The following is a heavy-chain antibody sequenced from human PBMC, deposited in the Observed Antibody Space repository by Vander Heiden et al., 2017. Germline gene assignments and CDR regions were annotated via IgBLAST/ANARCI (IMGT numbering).Heavy chain of an antibody. Sequence: EVRLVESGGGLVQPGGSLRLSWSASGFVFSAYTMNWVRQAPEKGPEWIAYISSSSNTIYYADSVKGRFTISRDNAKKSLFLQMNSLRVEDTAVYYCARDRFPLWGQGTPVTVSS. V-gene: IGHV3-48*01. D-gene: IGHD3-3*01. CDR3: ARDRFPL. CDR1: GFVFSAYT. CDR2: ISSSSNTI. J-gene: IGHJ4*02.